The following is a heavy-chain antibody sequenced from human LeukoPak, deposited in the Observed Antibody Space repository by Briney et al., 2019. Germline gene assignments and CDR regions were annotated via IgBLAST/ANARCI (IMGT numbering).Heavy chain of an antibody. CDR1: GGSVSSGSYY. J-gene: IGHJ4*02. V-gene: IGHV4-61*01. CDR3: ARDETGYSYGV. Sequence: ASETLSLTCTVSGGSVSSGSYYWGWIRQPPGKGLEWIGYIYYSGSTNYNPSLKSRVTISVDTSKNQFPLKLSSVTAADTAVYYCARDETGYSYGVWGQGTLVTVSS. D-gene: IGHD5-18*01. CDR2: IYYSGST.